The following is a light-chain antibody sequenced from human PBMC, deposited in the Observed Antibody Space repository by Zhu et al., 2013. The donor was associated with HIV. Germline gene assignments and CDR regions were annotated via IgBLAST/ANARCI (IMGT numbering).Light chain of an antibody. J-gene: IGLJ2*01. CDR3: SAWDGSLNAVL. V-gene: IGLV1-44*01. CDR1: SSNVGDKT. CDR2: NDY. Sequence: QSVLTQPPSASGAPGQRVTISCSGGSSNVGDKTVNWYHQLPGTAPKLLVFNDYERPSGVPDRFTGSRSGTSASLAIIDLQADDEGDYYCSAWDGSLNAVLFGGGTKVTVL.